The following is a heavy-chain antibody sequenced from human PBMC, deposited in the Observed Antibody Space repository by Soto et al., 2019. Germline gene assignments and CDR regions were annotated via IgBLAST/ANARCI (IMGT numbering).Heavy chain of an antibody. D-gene: IGHD6-6*01. CDR3: ARGDSRSVSSSYYFDX. V-gene: IGHV4-30-4*01. Sequence: SETLSLTCTVSGGSISSGDYYWSWIRQPPGKGLEWIGYIYYSGSTYYNPSLKSRVTISVDTSKNQFSLKLSSVTAADTAVYYCARGDSRSVSSSYYFDXWGQGTLVTVSX. J-gene: IGHJ4*02. CDR1: GGSISSGDYY. CDR2: IYYSGST.